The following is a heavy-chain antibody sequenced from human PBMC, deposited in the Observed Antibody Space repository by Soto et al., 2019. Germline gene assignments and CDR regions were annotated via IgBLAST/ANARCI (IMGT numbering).Heavy chain of an antibody. Sequence: GGSLRLSCAASGSTFSSYSMNWVRQAPGKGLEWVSSISSSGSYIYYADSVKGRFTISRDNAKNSLYLQMNSLRAEDTAVYYCARGRDTAAYDAFDIWGQGTMVTVSS. CDR2: ISSSGSYI. D-gene: IGHD5-18*01. CDR3: ARGRDTAAYDAFDI. CDR1: GSTFSSYS. J-gene: IGHJ3*02. V-gene: IGHV3-21*01.